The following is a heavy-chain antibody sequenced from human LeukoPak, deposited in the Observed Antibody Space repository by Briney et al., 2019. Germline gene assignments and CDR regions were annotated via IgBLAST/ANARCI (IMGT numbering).Heavy chain of an antibody. J-gene: IGHJ6*02. CDR3: ARDYPLGYYDIPHGMDV. CDR1: GGSISSYY. D-gene: IGHD3-22*01. CDR2: IYTSGST. Sequence: SETLSLTCTVSGGSISSYYWSWIRQPAGKGLEWIGRIYTSGSTNYNPSLKSRVTMSVDTSKNQFSLKLSSVTAADTAVYYCARDYPLGYYDIPHGMDVWGQGTTVTVSS. V-gene: IGHV4-4*07.